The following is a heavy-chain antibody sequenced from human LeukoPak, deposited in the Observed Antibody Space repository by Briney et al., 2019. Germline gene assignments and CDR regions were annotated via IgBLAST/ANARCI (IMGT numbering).Heavy chain of an antibody. D-gene: IGHD3-3*01. Sequence: PLETLSLTCTVSGYSISSGYYWGWIRQPPGKGLEWIGSIYHSGSTYYNPSLKSRVTISVDTSKNQFSLKLSSVTAADTAVYYCARDSSITIFGVVIHDAFDIWGQGTMVTVSS. CDR3: ARDSSITIFGVVIHDAFDI. V-gene: IGHV4-38-2*02. CDR2: IYHSGST. CDR1: GYSISSGYY. J-gene: IGHJ3*02.